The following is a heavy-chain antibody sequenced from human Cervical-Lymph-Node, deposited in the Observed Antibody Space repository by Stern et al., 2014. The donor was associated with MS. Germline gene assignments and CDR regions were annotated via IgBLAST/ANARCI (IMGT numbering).Heavy chain of an antibody. J-gene: IGHJ4*02. CDR2: IKQDGSEK. CDR3: ARRYNWNDWHYFDY. D-gene: IGHD1-1*01. CDR1: GFTFGSYW. V-gene: IGHV3-7*03. Sequence: EMQLVESGGGLVQPGGSLRLSCAASGFTFGSYWMRWVRQAPGKGLEGGPTIKQDGSEKYYVDSVKGRFTISRDNAKNSLYLQMNSLRAEDTAVYYCARRYNWNDWHYFDYWGQGTLVTVSS.